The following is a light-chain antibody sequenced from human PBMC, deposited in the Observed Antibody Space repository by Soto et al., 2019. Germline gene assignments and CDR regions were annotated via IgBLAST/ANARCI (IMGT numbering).Light chain of an antibody. J-gene: IGKJ1*01. Sequence: EIVLTQSPGTLSLSPGERATLSCRASQSVSSSYLAWYQQEPGQAPRLLIHGASSRATGIPDRFSGSGSGTDFTLTISRLEPEEFAVYYCQQYGSAPWTFGQGTKVEIK. V-gene: IGKV3-20*01. CDR1: QSVSSSY. CDR2: GAS. CDR3: QQYGSAPWT.